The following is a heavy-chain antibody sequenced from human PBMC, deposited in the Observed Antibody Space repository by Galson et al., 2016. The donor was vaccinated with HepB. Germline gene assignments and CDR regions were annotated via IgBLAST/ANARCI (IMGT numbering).Heavy chain of an antibody. CDR3: ARGHYYDNSGYYYLLDY. CDR2: INPDSGGT. D-gene: IGHD3-22*01. CDR1: EYTFTGYY. J-gene: IGHJ4*01. V-gene: IGHV1-2*02. Sequence: SVKVSCKASEYTFTGYYIHWVRQAPGQGLEWLGWINPDSGGTTYAQDFQGRVTMTRDTSISTAYMDLGRLGSDDTAMYSCARGHYYDNSGYYYLLDYWGQGTLVTVSS.